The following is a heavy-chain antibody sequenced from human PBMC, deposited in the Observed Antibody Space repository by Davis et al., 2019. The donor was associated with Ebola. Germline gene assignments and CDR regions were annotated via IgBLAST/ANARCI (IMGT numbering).Heavy chain of an antibody. CDR2: ISTGNGNT. Sequence: ASVKVSCKASGYTFTTYAIHWVRQAPGQRLEWMGWISTGNGNTKYSQKFQGRVTMTEDTSTDTAYLELSHLRSDDTAVYYCIVARGTYLSEYFQFWGQGTLLTVSS. CDR1: GYTFTTYA. V-gene: IGHV1-3*04. J-gene: IGHJ1*01. CDR3: IVARGTYLSEYFQF. D-gene: IGHD1-26*01.